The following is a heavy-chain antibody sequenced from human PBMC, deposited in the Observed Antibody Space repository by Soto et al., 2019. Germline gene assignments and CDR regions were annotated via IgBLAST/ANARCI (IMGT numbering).Heavy chain of an antibody. CDR1: GGSITSHY. CDR2: IHHSGST. CDR3: ARKSFGQLHGLVDV. D-gene: IGHD6-6*01. Sequence: QVQLQESGPGLVKPSETLSLTCSVSGGSITSHYCSWFRQPPGKGLEWIGYIHHSGSTGYNPSLICRVTLSVDTSKNHASLEVSSATAAATALYDSARKSFGQLHGLVDVWGPGTTVNVA. V-gene: IGHV4-4*08. J-gene: IGHJ6*02.